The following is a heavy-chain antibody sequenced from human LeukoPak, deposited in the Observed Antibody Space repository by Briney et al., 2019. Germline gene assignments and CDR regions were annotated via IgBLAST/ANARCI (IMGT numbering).Heavy chain of an antibody. CDR2: ISSSGSTI. V-gene: IGHV3-48*03. D-gene: IGHD2-15*01. Sequence: GGSLRLSCAASGFTFSSYEMNWVRQAPGKGLEWVSYISSSGSTIYYADSVKGRFTISRDNAKNSLYLQMNSLRAEDTAVYYCARDFGVFCSGGSCPFDYWGQGTLVTVSS. CDR1: GFTFSSYE. J-gene: IGHJ4*02. CDR3: ARDFGVFCSGGSCPFDY.